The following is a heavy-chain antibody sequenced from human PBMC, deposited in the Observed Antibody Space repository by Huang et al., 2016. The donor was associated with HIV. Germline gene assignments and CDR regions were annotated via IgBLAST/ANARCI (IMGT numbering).Heavy chain of an antibody. D-gene: IGHD6-13*01. CDR1: GCSLDSFN. CDR3: VKDRGQQLSPFDS. V-gene: IGHV3-21*01. Sequence: EVQLVDSGGGLVKPGGSLRLSCAASGCSLDSFNMLCVRQTRAKGLQGVAAISPSSSFIEYADTVMGRFSISRDNAKNSLYLQMNSLRGEDTAVYYCVKDRGQQLSPFDSWGQGTLVTVSS. J-gene: IGHJ4*02. CDR2: ISPSSSFI.